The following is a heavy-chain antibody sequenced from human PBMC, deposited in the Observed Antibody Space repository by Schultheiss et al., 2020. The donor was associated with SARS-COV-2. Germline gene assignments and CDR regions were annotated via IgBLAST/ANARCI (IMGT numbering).Heavy chain of an antibody. CDR2: IYPGDSDA. V-gene: IGHV5-51*01. D-gene: IGHD6-13*01. J-gene: IGHJ5*02. Sequence: GGSLRLSCKGSGYSFTNYWIGWVRQMPGKGLEWMGVIYPGDSDARYSPSFQGQVTISADKSISTAYLQWSSLKASDTAMYHCARSAKADRGWFDAWGQGALVTVSS. CDR3: ARSAKADRGWFDA. CDR1: GYSFTNYW.